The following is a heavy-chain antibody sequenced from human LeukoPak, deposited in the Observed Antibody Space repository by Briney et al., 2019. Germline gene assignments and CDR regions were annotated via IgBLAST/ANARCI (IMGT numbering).Heavy chain of an antibody. CDR1: GGSISSSSYY. Sequence: SETLSLTCTVSGGSISSSSYYWGWFRQPPVKGLDWIGSIYYSGSTYYNPSLKSRVTISVDTSKNQFSLKLSSVTAADTAVYYCARDTYNYGSSAYYFDYWGQGTLVTVSS. CDR3: ARDTYNYGSSAYYFDY. J-gene: IGHJ4*02. V-gene: IGHV4-39*07. D-gene: IGHD5-18*01. CDR2: IYYSGST.